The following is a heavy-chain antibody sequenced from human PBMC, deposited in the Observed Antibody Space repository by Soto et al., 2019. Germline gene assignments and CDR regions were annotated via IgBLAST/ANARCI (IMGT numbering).Heavy chain of an antibody. CDR3: ARSRRLAAADIASVGGNWFDP. Sequence: QVQLQESGPGLVKPSQTLSLTCTVSGGSISSGDYYWSWIRQPPGKGLEWIGYIYYSGSTYYNPSLKRRVTISVDTSKNQFSLKLSSVTAADTAVYYCARSRRLAAADIASVGGNWFDPWGQGTLVTVSS. D-gene: IGHD6-13*01. V-gene: IGHV4-30-4*01. CDR1: GGSISSGDYY. J-gene: IGHJ5*02. CDR2: IYYSGST.